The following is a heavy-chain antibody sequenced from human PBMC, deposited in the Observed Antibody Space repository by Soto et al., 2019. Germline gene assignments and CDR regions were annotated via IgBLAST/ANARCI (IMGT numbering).Heavy chain of an antibody. Sequence: GGSLRLSCAASGFTFSSYWMSWVRQAPGKGLEWVANIKQDGSEKYYVDSVKGRFTISRDKAKNSLYLQMNSLRAEDTAVYYCARDAPLVRSYGGTKRAMDVWGQGTTVTVSS. CDR1: GFTFSSYW. D-gene: IGHD1-26*01. CDR2: IKQDGSEK. J-gene: IGHJ6*02. V-gene: IGHV3-7*05. CDR3: ARDAPLVRSYGGTKRAMDV.